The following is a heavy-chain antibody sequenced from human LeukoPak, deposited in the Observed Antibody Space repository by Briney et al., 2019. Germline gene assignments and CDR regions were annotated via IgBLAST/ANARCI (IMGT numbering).Heavy chain of an antibody. CDR3: ASDLRRFAAYYFDY. Sequence: GGSLRLSCAASGFTFSGYAIHWVRQAPGKGLEWVAVISSDGRDKHHADSVKGRFTISRDNSKNTLYLQTNSLRAEDTAVYYCASDLRRFAAYYFDYWGQGTLVTVSS. CDR2: ISSDGRDK. J-gene: IGHJ4*02. CDR1: GFTFSGYA. V-gene: IGHV3-30*03. D-gene: IGHD5/OR15-5a*01.